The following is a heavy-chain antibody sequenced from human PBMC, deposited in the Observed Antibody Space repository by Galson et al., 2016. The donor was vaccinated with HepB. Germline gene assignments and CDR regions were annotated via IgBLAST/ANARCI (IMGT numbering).Heavy chain of an antibody. J-gene: IGHJ4*02. CDR3: ARAHAVASDYYFDY. CDR1: GYTFSSYG. CDR2: VSAFNGNR. Sequence: SGYTFSSYGIRWVRQAPGQGLEWVGWVSAFNGNRNYAQKLQGRVTMTTDTSTSTAYMELRSLRSDDTAVYYCARAHAVASDYYFDYWGQGTLVTVSS. V-gene: IGHV1-18*01. D-gene: IGHD6-19*01.